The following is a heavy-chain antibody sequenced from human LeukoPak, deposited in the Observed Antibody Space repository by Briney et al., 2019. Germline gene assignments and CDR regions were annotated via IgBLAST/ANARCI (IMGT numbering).Heavy chain of an antibody. Sequence: VKGRFTISRDNSKNTLYLQMNSLRAEDTAVYYCAKDLWFGESGARGWFDPWGQGTLVTVSS. J-gene: IGHJ5*02. V-gene: IGHV3-23*01. D-gene: IGHD3-10*01. CDR3: AKDLWFGESGARGWFDP.